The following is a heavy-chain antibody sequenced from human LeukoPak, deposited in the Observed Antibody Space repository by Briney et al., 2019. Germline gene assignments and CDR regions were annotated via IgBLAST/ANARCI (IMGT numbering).Heavy chain of an antibody. CDR1: GFTVSSKY. D-gene: IGHD1-1*01. J-gene: IGHJ4*02. V-gene: IGHV3-53*01. Sequence: PGGSLRLSCAASGFTVSSKYMSWVRQAPGKGLEWVSVIYSGGSTYYADSVRGRFTISRDNSKNTLYLQMNSLRAEDTAVYYCAREASGTYGADYWGQGTLVTVSS. CDR2: IYSGGST. CDR3: AREASGTYGADY.